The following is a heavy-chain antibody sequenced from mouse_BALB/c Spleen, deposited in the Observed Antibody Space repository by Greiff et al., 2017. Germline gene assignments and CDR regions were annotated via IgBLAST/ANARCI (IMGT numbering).Heavy chain of an antibody. CDR3: ARNGNYVDY. CDR2: IDPENGNT. Sequence: VQLQQSGAELAKPGASVKMSCKASGYTFTSYYMHWVKQRPEQGLEWIGWIDPENGNTIYDPKFQGKASITADTSSNTAYLQLSSLTSEDTAVYYCARNGNYVDYWGQGTTLTVSS. D-gene: IGHD2-1*01. J-gene: IGHJ2*01. CDR1: GYTFTSYY. V-gene: IGHV14-1*02.